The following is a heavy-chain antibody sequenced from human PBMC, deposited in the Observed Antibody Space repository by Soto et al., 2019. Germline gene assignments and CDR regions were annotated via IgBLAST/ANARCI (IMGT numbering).Heavy chain of an antibody. V-gene: IGHV3-30-3*01. J-gene: IGHJ2*01. CDR3: ATWYFDL. CDR2: ISYDGSNK. Sequence: GGSLRLSCAASGFTFSSYAMHWVRQAPGKGLEWVAVISYDGSNKYYADSVKGRFTISRDNSKNTLYLQMNSLRAEDTAVYYCATWYFDLWGRGTLGTVSS. CDR1: GFTFSSYA.